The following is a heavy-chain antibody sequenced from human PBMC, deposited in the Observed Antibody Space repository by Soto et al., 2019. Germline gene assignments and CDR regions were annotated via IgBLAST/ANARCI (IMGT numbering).Heavy chain of an antibody. Sequence: ASVEVSCKASGYTFTSYDINWVRQATGQGLEWMGWMNPNSGNTGYAQKFQGRVTMTRNTSISTAYMELSSLRSEDTAVYYCARAVRPRTGTTHYYYYYGMDVWGQGTTVTVSS. D-gene: IGHD1-7*01. J-gene: IGHJ6*02. V-gene: IGHV1-8*01. CDR1: GYTFTSYD. CDR2: MNPNSGNT. CDR3: ARAVRPRTGTTHYYYYYGMDV.